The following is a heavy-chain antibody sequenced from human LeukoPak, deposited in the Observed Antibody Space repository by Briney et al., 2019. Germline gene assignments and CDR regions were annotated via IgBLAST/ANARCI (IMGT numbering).Heavy chain of an antibody. CDR3: ARGIAAAGTGDY. CDR1: GGSISSYY. V-gene: IGHV4-59*01. D-gene: IGHD6-13*01. CDR2: IYYSGST. Sequence: SETLSLTCTVSGGSISSYYWSWIRQPPGEGLEWIGYIYYSGSTNYNPSLKSRVTISVDTSKNQFSLKLSSVTAADTAVYYCARGIAAAGTGDYWGQGTLVTVSS. J-gene: IGHJ4*02.